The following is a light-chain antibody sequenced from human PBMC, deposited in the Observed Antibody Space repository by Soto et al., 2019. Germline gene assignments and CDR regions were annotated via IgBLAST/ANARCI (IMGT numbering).Light chain of an antibody. CDR2: GVS. Sequence: EIVMTQSPATLSVSPGERASLSCRATQSVSSNLAWYQQKRGQAPRLLIYGVSTRATGIPARFSGSGSGTEFTLTINSLQSEDFAVYYCQQYNRWPLTFGGGTKVEI. CDR1: QSVSSN. J-gene: IGKJ4*01. V-gene: IGKV3D-15*01. CDR3: QQYNRWPLT.